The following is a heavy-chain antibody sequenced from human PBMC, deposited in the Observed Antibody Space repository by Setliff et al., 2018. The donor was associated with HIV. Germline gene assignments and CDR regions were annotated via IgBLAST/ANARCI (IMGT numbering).Heavy chain of an antibody. D-gene: IGHD2-2*01. Sequence: SETLSLTCAVYGGPFSGYHWSWIRQSPGKGLEWIGEIDHSGSTDDNPSLKSRVTISVDTSKNQFSLKLSSVSAADTAVYYCARGHPIVPTGLVSFYFDHWGQGTLVTVS. CDR3: ARGHPIVPTGLVSFYFDH. CDR2: IDHSGST. CDR1: GGPFSGYH. J-gene: IGHJ4*02. V-gene: IGHV4-34*01.